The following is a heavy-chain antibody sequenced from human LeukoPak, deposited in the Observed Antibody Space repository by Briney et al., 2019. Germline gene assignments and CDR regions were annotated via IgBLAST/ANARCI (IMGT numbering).Heavy chain of an antibody. CDR1: GFIFSSLW. V-gene: IGHV3-74*01. Sequence: GGSLRLSCEASGFIFSSLWMHWVRQAPGKGLVWVSYINSDGSSTNYADSVRGRFTISRDNAENTLYLQMSSLRAEDTAIYFCARAAYYRFDYWGQGTLVTVSS. D-gene: IGHD1-26*01. J-gene: IGHJ4*02. CDR2: INSDGSST. CDR3: ARAAYYRFDY.